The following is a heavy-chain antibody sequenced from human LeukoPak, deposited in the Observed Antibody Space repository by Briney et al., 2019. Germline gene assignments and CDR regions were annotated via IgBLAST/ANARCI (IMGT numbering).Heavy chain of an antibody. Sequence: GGSLRLSCAASGFTFSSYAMSWVRQAPGKGLEWVANIKQDGSEKYYVDSVKGRFTISRDNAKNSLYLQMNSLRAEDTAVYYCARDYYCSSTSCYTDQFDYWGQGTLVTVSS. CDR1: GFTFSSYA. V-gene: IGHV3-7*01. CDR3: ARDYYCSSTSCYTDQFDY. CDR2: IKQDGSEK. D-gene: IGHD2-2*02. J-gene: IGHJ4*02.